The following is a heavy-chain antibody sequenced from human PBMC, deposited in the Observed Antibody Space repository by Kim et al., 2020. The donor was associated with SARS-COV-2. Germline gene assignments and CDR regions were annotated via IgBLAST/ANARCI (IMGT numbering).Heavy chain of an antibody. CDR1: NGSISGGDYY. V-gene: IGHV4-31*03. D-gene: IGHD3-22*01. CDR2: ISYSGTA. Sequence: SETLSLTCTVSNGSISGGDYYWTWIRQHPGQGLEWIGYISYSGTAYYSPSLQSRVTLLVDTSENQFSLQVTSVTAADTAVYYCARDSSGYSLLDYWGQG. J-gene: IGHJ4*02. CDR3: ARDSSGYSLLDY.